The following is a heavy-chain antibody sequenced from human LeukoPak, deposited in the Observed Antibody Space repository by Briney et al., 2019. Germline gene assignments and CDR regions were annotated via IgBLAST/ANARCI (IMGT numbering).Heavy chain of an antibody. CDR1: GGSISSNNW. V-gene: IGHV4-4*02. CDR2: IYHTGTT. CDR3: ARGRSVIDY. Sequence: SETLSLTCAVSGGSISSNNWWSWVRQPPGKGLEWIGEIYHTGTTNYNPSLKSRVTISVDKSKSQFSLNLTSVTAADTAVYYCARGRSVIDYWGQGTLVTVSS. D-gene: IGHD5/OR15-5a*01. J-gene: IGHJ4*02.